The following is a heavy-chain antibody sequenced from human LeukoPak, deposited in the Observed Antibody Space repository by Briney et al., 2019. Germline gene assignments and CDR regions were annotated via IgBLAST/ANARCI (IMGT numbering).Heavy chain of an antibody. CDR2: INAGNGNT. V-gene: IGHV1-3*01. CDR3: ARSPEYMSSSPTGCDY. J-gene: IGHJ4*02. CDR1: GYTLTSYA. D-gene: IGHD6-13*01. Sequence: ASVTVSFKASGYTLTSYAMHWVRQAPGQRLEWMGWINAGNGNTKYSQKFQGRVTTTTDTSASTAYMELSSLRAEVSAVYYCARSPEYMSSSPTGCDYWGQGTLVTVSS.